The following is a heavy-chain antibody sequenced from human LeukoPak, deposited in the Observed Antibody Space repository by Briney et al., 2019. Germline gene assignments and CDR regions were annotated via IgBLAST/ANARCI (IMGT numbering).Heavy chain of an antibody. Sequence: SETLSLTCTVSGGSISSSSYYWGWIRQPPGKGLEWIGSIYYSGSTYYNPSLKSRVTISVDTSKNQFSLKLSSVTAADTAVYYCARLCPCRSGSDYFLYYYYGMDVWGQGTTVTVSS. V-gene: IGHV4-39*01. CDR3: ARLCPCRSGSDYFLYYYYGMDV. CDR1: GGSISSSSYY. D-gene: IGHD3-10*01. J-gene: IGHJ6*02. CDR2: IYYSGST.